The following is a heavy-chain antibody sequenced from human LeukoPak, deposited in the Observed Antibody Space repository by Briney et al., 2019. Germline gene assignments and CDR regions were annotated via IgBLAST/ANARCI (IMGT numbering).Heavy chain of an antibody. Sequence: GGSLRLSCAASGFTFTIYSMNWVRQAPGKGLEWVSSISTSSSYIYYADSVKGRFTISRDNAKNSLYLQMNSLRAEDTAVYYCARDREDYGDYYYYYGMDVWGQGTTVTLSS. CDR2: ISTSSSYI. V-gene: IGHV3-21*01. J-gene: IGHJ6*02. CDR3: ARDREDYGDYYYYYGMDV. D-gene: IGHD4-17*01. CDR1: GFTFTIYS.